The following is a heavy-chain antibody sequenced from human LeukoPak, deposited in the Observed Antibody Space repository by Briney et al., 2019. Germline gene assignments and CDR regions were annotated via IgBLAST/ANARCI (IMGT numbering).Heavy chain of an antibody. CDR1: GGSISSYY. CDR2: IYYSGST. D-gene: IGHD5-24*01. CDR3: ARGRDGYKDY. Sequence: HSETLSLTCTVSGGSISSYYWSWIRQPPGKGLEWIGYIYYSGSTNYNPSLKSRVTISVDTSKNQFSLKLSSVTAADTAVYYCARGRDGYKDYWGQGTLVTVSS. J-gene: IGHJ4*02. V-gene: IGHV4-59*01.